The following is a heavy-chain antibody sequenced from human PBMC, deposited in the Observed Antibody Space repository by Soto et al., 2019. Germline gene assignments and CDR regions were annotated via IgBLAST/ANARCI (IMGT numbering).Heavy chain of an antibody. CDR3: ARGINSGAYPGWFAP. CDR1: GYTFTSYD. D-gene: IGHD4-17*01. Sequence: QVQLVQSGAEVKKPGASVKVSCKASGYTFTSYDINWVRQATGQGFEYLGWMNPNSGNTGYVKKFQGRVTMTTHTSTSTACMERSRLRSEDTAVYDCARGINSGAYPGWFAPWGPGTLVTVPS. J-gene: IGHJ5*02. V-gene: IGHV1-8*01. CDR2: MNPNSGNT.